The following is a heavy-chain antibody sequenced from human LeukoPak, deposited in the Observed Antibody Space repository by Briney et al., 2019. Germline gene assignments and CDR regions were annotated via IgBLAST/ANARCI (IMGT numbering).Heavy chain of an antibody. J-gene: IGHJ3*02. CDR1: GGSISSYY. D-gene: IGHD3-9*01. Sequence: SESLSLTCTVSGGSISSYYWSWIRQPPGKGLEWIGYIYYSGSTNYNPSLKSRVTISVDTSKNQFSLKLSSVTAADTAVYYCARADWLLRDPDALDIWGQGTMVTVSS. V-gene: IGHV4-59*08. CDR2: IYYSGST. CDR3: ARADWLLRDPDALDI.